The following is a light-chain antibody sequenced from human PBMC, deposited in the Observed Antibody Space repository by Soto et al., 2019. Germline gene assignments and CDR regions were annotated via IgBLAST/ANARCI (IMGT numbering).Light chain of an antibody. CDR2: GAS. CDR1: QNIISN. Sequence: IVMTQSPATLSVSPGERATLSCRASQNIISNIAWYQQKPGQAPRLLINGASTRATGIPARLSGSGSGTEFTLTISSLQSEDFAVYYCQQYNNWPPTFGQGTRLEIK. CDR3: QQYNNWPPT. J-gene: IGKJ5*01. V-gene: IGKV3-15*01.